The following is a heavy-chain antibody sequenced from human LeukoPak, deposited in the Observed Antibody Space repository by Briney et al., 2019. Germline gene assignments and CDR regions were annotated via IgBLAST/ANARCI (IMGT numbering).Heavy chain of an antibody. J-gene: IGHJ4*02. Sequence: PSETLSLTCAVYGGSFSGYYWSWIRQPPGKGLEWTGEINHSGSTNYNPSLKSRVTISVDTSKNQFSLKLSSVTAAGTAVYYCARVRYPGIAAAGTFDYWGQGTLVTVSS. CDR1: GGSFSGYY. CDR2: INHSGST. V-gene: IGHV4-34*01. CDR3: ARVRYPGIAAAGTFDY. D-gene: IGHD6-13*01.